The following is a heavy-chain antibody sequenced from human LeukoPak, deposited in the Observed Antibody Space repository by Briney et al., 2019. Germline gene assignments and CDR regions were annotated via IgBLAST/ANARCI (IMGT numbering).Heavy chain of an antibody. CDR1: GYSISSGYY. CDR2: IYHSGST. D-gene: IGHD2-2*01. CDR3: ARLGYCSSTSCYPYNFDY. J-gene: IGHJ4*02. Sequence: PSETLSLTCTVSGYSISSGYYWGWIRQPPGKGLEWIGSIYHSGSTYYNPSLKSRVTISVDTSKNQFSLKLCSVTAADTAVYYCARLGYCSSTSCYPYNFDYWGQGTLVTVSS. V-gene: IGHV4-38-2*02.